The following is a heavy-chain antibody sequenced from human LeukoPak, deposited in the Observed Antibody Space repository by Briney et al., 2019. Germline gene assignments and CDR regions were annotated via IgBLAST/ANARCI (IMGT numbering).Heavy chain of an antibody. CDR2: ISSSSSYI. Sequence: GGSLRLSCAASGFTFSSYSMNWVRQAPGKGLEWVSSISSSSSYIYYADSVKGRFTISRDNAKNSLYLQMNSLRAEDTAVYYCARGRQSVDESHVDCWGQGTLVTVSS. D-gene: IGHD5-12*01. CDR3: ARGRQSVDESHVDC. J-gene: IGHJ4*02. V-gene: IGHV3-21*01. CDR1: GFTFSSYS.